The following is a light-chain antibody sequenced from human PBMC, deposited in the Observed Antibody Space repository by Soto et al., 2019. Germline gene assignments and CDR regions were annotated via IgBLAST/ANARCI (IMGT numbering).Light chain of an antibody. CDR3: QSYDGSLYGYV. Sequence: QSVLTQPPSVSGAPGQRITISCAGSSSSIGAGYDVHWYQQLPGAAPKLLIYANSNRPSGVPDRFSGSKSGTSASLAITGLQAEDEADYCCQSYDGSLYGYVFGSGTKVTVL. J-gene: IGLJ1*01. CDR2: ANS. CDR1: SSSIGAGYD. V-gene: IGLV1-40*01.